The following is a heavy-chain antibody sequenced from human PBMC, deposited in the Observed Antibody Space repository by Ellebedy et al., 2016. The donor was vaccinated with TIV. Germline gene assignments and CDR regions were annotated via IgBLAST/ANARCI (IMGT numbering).Heavy chain of an antibody. V-gene: IGHV4-59*01. CDR1: GGSISTYY. D-gene: IGHD5-18*01. J-gene: IGHJ6*02. CDR3: ARSQYSSSQLGMNV. CDR2: IYYTGST. Sequence: MPSETLSLTCSVSGGSISTYYWSCIRQPPGKGLECIGYIYYTGSTNYNPSLKSRVTISLDKSKNQFSMKLISVPAADTAVYYCARSQYSSSQLGMNVWGQGTTVTVSS.